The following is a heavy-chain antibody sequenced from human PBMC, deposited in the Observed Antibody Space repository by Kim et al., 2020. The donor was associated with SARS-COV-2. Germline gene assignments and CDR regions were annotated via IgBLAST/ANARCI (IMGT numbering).Heavy chain of an antibody. CDR3: AKSQSRSFPTVTAFDY. CDR1: GFTFSSYA. J-gene: IGHJ4*02. V-gene: IGHV3-23*01. Sequence: GGSLRLSCAASGFTFSSYAMSWVRQAPGKGLEWVSAISGSGGSTYYADSVKGRFTISRDNSKNTLYLQMNSLRAEDTAVYYCAKSQSRSFPTVTAFDYWGQGTLVTVSS. CDR2: ISGSGGST. D-gene: IGHD4-17*01.